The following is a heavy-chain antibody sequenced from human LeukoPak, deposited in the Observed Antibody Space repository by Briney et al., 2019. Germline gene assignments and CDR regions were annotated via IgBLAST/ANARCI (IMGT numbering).Heavy chain of an antibody. V-gene: IGHV3-23*01. D-gene: IGHD6-13*01. Sequence: SGGSLRLSCAASGFTFSSFAMNWVRQAPGKGLEWVSTMSGDATNTYYADSVKGRFTISRDNSKNTLYLQMNSLRAEDTAVYYCAKRTSGSSWYSSDYWGQGTLVTVSS. CDR2: MSGDATNT. J-gene: IGHJ4*02. CDR1: GFTFSSFA. CDR3: AKRTSGSSWYSSDY.